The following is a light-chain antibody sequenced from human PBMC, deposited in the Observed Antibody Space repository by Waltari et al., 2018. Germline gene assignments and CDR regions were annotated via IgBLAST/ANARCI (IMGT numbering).Light chain of an antibody. CDR3: QQYGSSPQT. Sequence: EIVLTQSPGTLSLSPGERATLSCRARQSVSSSYLAWYKQNPGQAPRLLIYGASSRATGIPDRFSGSGSGTDFTLTISRLEPEDFAVYYCQQYGSSPQTFGQGTKVEIK. V-gene: IGKV3-20*01. CDR1: QSVSSSY. J-gene: IGKJ1*01. CDR2: GAS.